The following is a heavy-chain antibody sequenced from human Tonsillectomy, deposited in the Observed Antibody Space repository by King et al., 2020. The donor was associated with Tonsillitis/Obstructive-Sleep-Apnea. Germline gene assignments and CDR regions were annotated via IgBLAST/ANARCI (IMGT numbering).Heavy chain of an antibody. CDR1: GFTFNFYS. J-gene: IGHJ4*02. V-gene: IGHV3-48*02. CDR3: TRDIRGNYDFWSGYPGY. Sequence: VQLVESGGGLIQPGGSLRLSCAASGFTFNFYSMDWVRQAPGKGLEWVSYISGIGNTIYYADSVKGRLPISRDNAKSSLYLQMNRLRDEDTAVYYCTRDIRGNYDFWSGYPGYWGQGTLVTVSS. D-gene: IGHD3-3*01. CDR2: ISGIGNTI.